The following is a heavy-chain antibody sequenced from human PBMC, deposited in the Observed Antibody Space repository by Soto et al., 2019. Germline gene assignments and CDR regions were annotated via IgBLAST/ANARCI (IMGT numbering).Heavy chain of an antibody. CDR2: IYYSGST. CDR1: GGSISSYY. D-gene: IGHD2-2*01. V-gene: IGHV4-59*01. J-gene: IGHJ6*02. Sequence: PSETLSLTCTVSGGSISSYYWSWIRQPPGKGLEWIGYIYYSGSTNYNPSLKSRVTISVDTSKNQFSLKLSSVTAADTAVYYCARDSWGGYCSSTSCLYYYYGMDVWGQGTTVTVS. CDR3: ARDSWGGYCSSTSCLYYYYGMDV.